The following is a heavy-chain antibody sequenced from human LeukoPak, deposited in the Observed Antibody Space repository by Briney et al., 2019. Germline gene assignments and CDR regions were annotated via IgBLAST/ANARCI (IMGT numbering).Heavy chain of an antibody. D-gene: IGHD4-17*01. CDR2: ISYDGSNK. J-gene: IGHJ4*02. CDR3: ARAPPYGDYERGADY. V-gene: IGHV3-30-3*01. CDR1: GFTFSSYA. Sequence: PGGSLRLSCAASGFTFSSYAMHWVRQAPGKGLEWVAVISYDGSNKYYAASVKGRFTISRDNAKNSLSLQMNSLRAEDTAVYYCARAPPYGDYERGADYWGQGTLVTVSS.